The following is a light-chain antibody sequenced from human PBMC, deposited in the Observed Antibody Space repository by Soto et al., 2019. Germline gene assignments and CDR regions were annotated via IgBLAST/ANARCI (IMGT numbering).Light chain of an antibody. Sequence: QLVLTQSPSASASLGASVKLTCTLSSGHSSYAIAWHQQQPEKSPRYLMKLNSDGSHSKGDGIPDRFSGSSSGAERYLTISSLQSEDEADYYCQTWGTGVPVFGGGTKLTVL. CDR1: SGHSSYA. V-gene: IGLV4-69*01. CDR2: LNSDGSH. CDR3: QTWGTGVPV. J-gene: IGLJ2*01.